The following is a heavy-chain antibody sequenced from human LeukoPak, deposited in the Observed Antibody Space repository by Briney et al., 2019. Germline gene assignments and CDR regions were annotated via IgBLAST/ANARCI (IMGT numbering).Heavy chain of an antibody. CDR3: AKDGSYYSGNWFDP. V-gene: IGHV3-9*01. Sequence: GGSLRLSCAASGFIFNDYAMHWVRQAPGKGLEWVSSISWNSGRIDYAGSVKGRFTVSRDNAKNSLHLQMTSLRADDTALYYCAKDGSYYSGNWFDPWGQGTLVTVSS. J-gene: IGHJ5*02. CDR2: ISWNSGRI. D-gene: IGHD3-10*01. CDR1: GFIFNDYA.